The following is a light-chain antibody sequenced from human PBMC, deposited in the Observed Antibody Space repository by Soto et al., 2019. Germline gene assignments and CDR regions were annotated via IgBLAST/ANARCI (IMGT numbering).Light chain of an antibody. J-gene: IGKJ4*01. CDR3: QQARSFPLT. Sequence: IQMTQSPSSVSAAVGDRVTITCRASQVISSWLAWYQQRPGTAPQLLIYGATTLRSGVPSRFSGSESGTRFTLTITSLQTEDSATYDCQQARSFPLTFGGGNKVAIQ. CDR1: QVISSW. CDR2: GAT. V-gene: IGKV1-12*01.